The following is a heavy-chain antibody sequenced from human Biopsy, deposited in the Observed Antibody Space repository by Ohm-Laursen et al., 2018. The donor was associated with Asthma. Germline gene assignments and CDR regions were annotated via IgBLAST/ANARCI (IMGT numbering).Heavy chain of an antibody. Sequence: SLRLSCAASGFRFESFAMHWVRQAPGKSLEWVAGIGLDSGTTVYAGSVRGRFTISRDNAKKSVFLQLNSLRAEDSAFYYCGKGAAAAIAYPDSWGQGTLVTVSS. J-gene: IGHJ4*02. D-gene: IGHD2-2*01. CDR3: GKGAAAAIAYPDS. CDR2: IGLDSGTT. V-gene: IGHV3-9*01. CDR1: GFRFESFA.